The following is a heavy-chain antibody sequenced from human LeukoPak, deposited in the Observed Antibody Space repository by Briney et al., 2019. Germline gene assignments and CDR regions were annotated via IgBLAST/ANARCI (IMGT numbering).Heavy chain of an antibody. J-gene: IGHJ4*02. CDR3: AKVLGLRRPPDY. CDR1: GFTFSSYA. V-gene: IGHV3-23*01. CDR2: ISGGGGST. Sequence: GGSLRLSCAASGFTFSSYAMSWVRQAPGKGLEWVSTISGGGGSTYYADSVKGRFTISRDNSKNTLDLQMNSLRAEDTAVYYCAKVLGLRRPPDYWGQGTLVTVSS. D-gene: IGHD4-17*01.